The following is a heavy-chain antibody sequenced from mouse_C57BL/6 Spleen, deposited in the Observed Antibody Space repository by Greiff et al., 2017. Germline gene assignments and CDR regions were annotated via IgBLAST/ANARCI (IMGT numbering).Heavy chain of an antibody. J-gene: IGHJ4*01. V-gene: IGHV1-72*01. D-gene: IGHD2-2*01. CDR3: AGWLRQGYYYAMDY. CDR2: IDPNSGGT. CDR1: GYTFTSYW. Sequence: QVQLQQPGAELVKPGASVKLSCKASGYTFTSYWMHWVKQRPGRGLEWIGRIDPNSGGTKYNEKFKSKATLTVDKPSSTAYKQLSSLTSEDSAVYYCAGWLRQGYYYAMDYWGQGTSVTVSS.